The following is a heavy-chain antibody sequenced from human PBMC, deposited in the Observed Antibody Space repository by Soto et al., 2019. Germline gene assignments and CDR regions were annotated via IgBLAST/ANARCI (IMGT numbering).Heavy chain of an antibody. CDR3: ARDGPRWGGWFDP. J-gene: IGHJ5*02. Sequence: KPSETLSLTCTVSGGSISSGDYYWSWIRQPPGKGLEWIGYIYYSGSTYNNPSLKRRVTISVDTSKNQFSLKLSSVTAADTAVYYCARDGPRWGGWFDPWGQGTLVTVSS. V-gene: IGHV4-30-4*01. D-gene: IGHD3-16*01. CDR2: IYYSGST. CDR1: GGSISSGDYY.